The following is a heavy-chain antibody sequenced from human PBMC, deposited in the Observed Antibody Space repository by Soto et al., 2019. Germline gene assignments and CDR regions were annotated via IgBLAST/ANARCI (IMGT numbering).Heavy chain of an antibody. V-gene: IGHV3-11*01. CDR1: GFTFSDYY. J-gene: IGHJ5*02. CDR3: ARDSEAVAGTNWFDP. CDR2: ISSSGSTI. D-gene: IGHD6-19*01. Sequence: GGSLRLSCAASGFTFSDYYMSWIRQAPGKGLEWVSYISSSGSTIYYADSVKGRFTISRDNAKNSLYLQMNSLRAEDTAVYYCARDSEAVAGTNWFDPWGQGTLVTVSS.